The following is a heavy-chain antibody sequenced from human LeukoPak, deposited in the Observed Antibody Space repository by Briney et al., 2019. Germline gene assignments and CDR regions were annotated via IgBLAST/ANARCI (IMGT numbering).Heavy chain of an antibody. CDR2: IYHSGST. Sequence: SETLSLTCAVSGGSISSGGYSWSWIRQPPGKGLEWIGYIYHSGSTYYNPPLKSRVTISVDRSKNQFSLKLSSVTAADTAVYYCARDSGYCSSTSCNNWFDPWGQGTLVTVSS. D-gene: IGHD2-2*01. CDR1: GGSISSGGYS. V-gene: IGHV4-30-2*01. CDR3: ARDSGYCSSTSCNNWFDP. J-gene: IGHJ5*02.